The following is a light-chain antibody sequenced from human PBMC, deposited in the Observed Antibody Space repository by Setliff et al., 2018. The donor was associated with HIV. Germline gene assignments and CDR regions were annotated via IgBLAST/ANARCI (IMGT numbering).Light chain of an antibody. Sequence: SYELTQSPSVSVAPGKTARITCGGNNIGSKSVHWYQQKPGQAPVLVIYDDSVRPSGIPERFSGSNSDNTATLIISRIEAGDEADFYCQVWDLGSEHIIFGGGTKVTVL. J-gene: IGLJ2*01. CDR3: QVWDLGSEHII. V-gene: IGLV3-21*03. CDR1: NIGSKS. CDR2: DDS.